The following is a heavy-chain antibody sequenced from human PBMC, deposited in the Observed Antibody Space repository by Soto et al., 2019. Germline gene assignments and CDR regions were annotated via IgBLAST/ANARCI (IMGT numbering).Heavy chain of an antibody. CDR1: GFTFSSYS. Sequence: GGSLRLSCAASGFTFSSYSMNWVRQAPGKGLEWVSYISSSSSTIYYADSVKGRFTISRDNAKNSLYLQMNSLRAEDTAVDYCARGGELLSYWGQGTLVTVSS. J-gene: IGHJ4*02. CDR3: ARGGELLSY. V-gene: IGHV3-48*01. D-gene: IGHD3-16*01. CDR2: ISSSSSTI.